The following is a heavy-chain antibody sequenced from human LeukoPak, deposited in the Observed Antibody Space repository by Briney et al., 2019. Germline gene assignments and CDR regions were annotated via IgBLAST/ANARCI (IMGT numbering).Heavy chain of an antibody. CDR2: ISGRGGTR. V-gene: IGHV3-48*04. CDR3: ARDRVEDTAKIGKFYYYHMDV. D-gene: IGHD5-18*01. CDR1: EFSFSKFS. Sequence: GSLRLSCAASEFSFSKFSLNWVRQAPGKGLEWIAYISGRGGTRNYADSVKGRFTISRDNAENSLFLQMNSLRAEDAAVYYCARDRVEDTAKIGKFYYYHMDVWGNGTTVTVSS. J-gene: IGHJ6*03.